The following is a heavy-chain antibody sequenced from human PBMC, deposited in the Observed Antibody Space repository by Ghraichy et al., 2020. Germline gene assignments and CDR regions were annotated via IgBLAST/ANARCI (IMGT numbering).Heavy chain of an antibody. V-gene: IGHV2-70*11. CDR3: ARIRTTVTTPYFDY. CDR2: IDWDDDK. CDR1: GFSLSTSGMC. J-gene: IGHJ4*02. D-gene: IGHD4-17*01. Sequence: TLSLTLTGTFSGFSLSTSGMCVSWIRQPPGKALEWLARIDWDDDKYYSTSLKTRLTISKDTSKNQVVLTMTNMDPVDTATYYCARIRTTVTTPYFDYWGQGTLVTVSS.